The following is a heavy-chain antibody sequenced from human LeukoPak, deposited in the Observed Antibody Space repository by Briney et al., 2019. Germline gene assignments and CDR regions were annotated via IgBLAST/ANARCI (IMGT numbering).Heavy chain of an antibody. CDR3: ARGRVSPARRFHYYYYMDV. CDR1: GYTFTSYD. V-gene: IGHV1-8*01. CDR2: MNPNSGNT. D-gene: IGHD6-6*01. Sequence: ASVKVSCKASGYTFTSYDINWVRQATGQGLEWMGWMNPNSGNTGYAQKFQGRVTMTRNTSISTAYKELSSLRSEDTAVYYCARGRVSPARRFHYYYYMDVWGKGTTVTVSS. J-gene: IGHJ6*03.